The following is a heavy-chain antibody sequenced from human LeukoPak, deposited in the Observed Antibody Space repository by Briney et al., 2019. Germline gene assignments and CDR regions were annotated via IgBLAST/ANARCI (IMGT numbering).Heavy chain of an antibody. CDR2: VKGDGSSI. CDR1: GFTFSSYW. Sequence: GGSLRLSCATSGFTFSSYWMHWVRQASGKGLVWVSRVKGDGSSIYYADSVKGRFTTSRDNAKNTLYLQMNSLRAEDTAVYYCARSDWFDPWGQGTLVTVSS. CDR3: ARSDWFDP. V-gene: IGHV3-74*01. J-gene: IGHJ5*02.